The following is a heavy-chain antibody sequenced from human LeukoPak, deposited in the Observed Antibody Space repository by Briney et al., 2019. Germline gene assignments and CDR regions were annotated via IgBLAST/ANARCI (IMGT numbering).Heavy chain of an antibody. J-gene: IGHJ4*02. V-gene: IGHV1-18*01. CDR3: ARDLKRGYSSGRYSWGTGSSNDY. CDR1: GYTFTSYG. D-gene: IGHD6-19*01. CDR2: ISGYNGNT. Sequence: ASVKVSCKASGYTFTSYGISWVRQAPGQGLEWMGWISGYNGNTNYAQKLQGRVTMTTDTSTSTAYMELRSLRSDDTAVYYCARDLKRGYSSGRYSWGTGSSNDYWGQGTLVTVSS.